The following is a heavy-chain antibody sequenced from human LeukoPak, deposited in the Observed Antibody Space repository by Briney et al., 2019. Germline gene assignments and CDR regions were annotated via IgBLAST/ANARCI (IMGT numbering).Heavy chain of an antibody. D-gene: IGHD1-14*01. Sequence: GGSLRLSCAGSGFTFSDHYMDWVRQAPGKGLEWVGRTRDKANSYTTEYAASVKGRFTISRDDSKNSLFLQMNSLKTEDTAVYYCARAGSPENYQYVMDVWGQGTTVTVSS. CDR1: GFTFSDHY. CDR3: ARAGSPENYQYVMDV. V-gene: IGHV3-72*01. J-gene: IGHJ6*02. CDR2: TRDKANSYTT.